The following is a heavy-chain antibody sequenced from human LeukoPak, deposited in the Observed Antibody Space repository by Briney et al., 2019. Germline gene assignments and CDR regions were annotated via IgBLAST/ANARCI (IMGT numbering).Heavy chain of an antibody. CDR1: GGSFSSYY. CDR3: ARDVDTAMVEKNYYYGIDV. Sequence: KPAETLSLTCAVSGGSFSSYYWSWIRQPPGKGLEWIGEINPSGSTNYNPSLKSRVTTSVDTSKNQITLKLSSVTAADTAVYYCARDVDTAMVEKNYYYGIDVWGKGTTVTVSS. V-gene: IGHV4-34*01. J-gene: IGHJ6*04. D-gene: IGHD5-18*01. CDR2: INPSGST.